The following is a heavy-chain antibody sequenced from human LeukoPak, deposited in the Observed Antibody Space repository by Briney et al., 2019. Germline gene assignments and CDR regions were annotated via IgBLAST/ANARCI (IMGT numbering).Heavy chain of an antibody. CDR2: IYYSGST. CDR1: GGSISSYY. D-gene: IGHD6-13*01. CDR3: ARDLVDSSSWYRNGMDV. J-gene: IGHJ6*02. V-gene: IGHV4-59*01. Sequence: PSETLSLTCTVSGGSISSYYWSWIRQPPGKGLEWIGYIYYSGSTNYNPSLKSRVTISVDTSKNQFSLKLSSVTAADTAVYYCARDLVDSSSWYRNGMDVWGQGTTVTVSS.